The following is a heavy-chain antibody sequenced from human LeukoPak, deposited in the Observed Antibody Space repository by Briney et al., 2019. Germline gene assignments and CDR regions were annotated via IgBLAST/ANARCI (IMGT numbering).Heavy chain of an antibody. D-gene: IGHD1-26*01. CDR1: GFTSNNYA. Sequence: GGSLRLSCAASGFTSNNYAMSWVRQAPGKGLEWVSRISGSSGSTYYADSVKGRFTISRDNSKNTVSLQMNSLRVEDTAVYYCARQRTVGVTGYYFDYWGQGTLVTVSS. V-gene: IGHV3-23*01. CDR3: ARQRTVGVTGYYFDY. J-gene: IGHJ4*02. CDR2: ISGSSGST.